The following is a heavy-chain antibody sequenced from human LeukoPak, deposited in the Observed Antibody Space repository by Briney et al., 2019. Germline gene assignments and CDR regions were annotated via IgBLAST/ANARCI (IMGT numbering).Heavy chain of an antibody. CDR3: ARDRYCSSTSCSRYNWFDP. CDR2: IYYSGST. CDR1: GGSISSYY. V-gene: IGHV4-59*01. J-gene: IGHJ5*02. Sequence: SKTLSLTCTVSGGSISSYYWSWIRQPPGKGLEWIGYIYYSGSTNYNPSLKSRVTISVDTSKNQFSLKLSSVTAADTAVYYCARDRYCSSTSCSRYNWFDPWGQGTLVTVSS. D-gene: IGHD2-2*01.